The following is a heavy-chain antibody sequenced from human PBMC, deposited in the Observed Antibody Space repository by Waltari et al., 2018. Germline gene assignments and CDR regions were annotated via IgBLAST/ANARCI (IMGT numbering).Heavy chain of an antibody. V-gene: IGHV1-2*04. D-gene: IGHD3-10*01. J-gene: IGHJ4*02. CDR1: GYTFTGYY. CDR2: INPNSGGT. Sequence: QVQLVQSGAEVKKPGASVKVSCKASGYTFTGYYMQWVRQAPGQGLEWMGWINPNSGGTNYAQKFQGWVTMTRDTSISTAYMELSRLRSDDTAVYYCARAKTMVRGVIIYDLGIDYWGQGTLVTVSS. CDR3: ARAKTMVRGVIIYDLGIDY.